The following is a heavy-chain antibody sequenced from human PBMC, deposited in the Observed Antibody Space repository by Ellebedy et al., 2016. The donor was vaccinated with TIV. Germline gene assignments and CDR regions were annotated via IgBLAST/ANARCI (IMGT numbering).Heavy chain of an antibody. CDR2: ISGSGDTT. CDR3: AKASRGGSYYYGLDV. CDR1: DFSFRTYD. V-gene: IGHV3-23*01. Sequence: PGGSLRLSCGAADFSFRTYDMTWVRQAPGKGLEWVSSISGSGDTTYYADSVKGRFTISRDNSNHPLFLQMDSLKAEDTALYYCAKASRGGSYYYGLDVWGQGTRVTVSS. D-gene: IGHD3-10*01. J-gene: IGHJ6*02.